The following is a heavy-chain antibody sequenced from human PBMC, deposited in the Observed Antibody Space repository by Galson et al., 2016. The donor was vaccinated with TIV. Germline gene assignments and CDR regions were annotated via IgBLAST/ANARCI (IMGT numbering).Heavy chain of an antibody. CDR1: GFSFNKYA. J-gene: IGHJ3*01. Sequence: SLRLSCAGSGFSFNKYAMSWVRQTPERGLEWISNINAGGGITNYADSVEGRFTMSRDTSMNTVYLRMDSLRAEDTAIYYCARDNNWNYANDAFDLWGQGTMVTVSS. CDR2: INAGGGIT. CDR3: ARDNNWNYANDAFDL. D-gene: IGHD1-7*01. V-gene: IGHV3-23*01.